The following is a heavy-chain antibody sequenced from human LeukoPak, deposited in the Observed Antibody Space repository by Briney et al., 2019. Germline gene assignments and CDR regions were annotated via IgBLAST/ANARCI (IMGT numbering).Heavy chain of an antibody. Sequence: TLSLTCTVSGGSIGSGGYSWSWIRQHPGKGLEWIGYIYYGGSTYYNPSLKSRVTISVDTSKNQFSLKLSSVTAADTAVYYCARRSEAWGYYFDYWGQGTLVTVSS. D-gene: IGHD3-16*01. CDR1: GGSIGSGGYS. V-gene: IGHV4-31*03. J-gene: IGHJ4*02. CDR2: IYYGGST. CDR3: ARRSEAWGYYFDY.